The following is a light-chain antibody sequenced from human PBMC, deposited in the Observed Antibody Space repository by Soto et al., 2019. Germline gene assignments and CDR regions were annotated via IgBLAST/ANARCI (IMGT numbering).Light chain of an antibody. J-gene: IGLJ3*02. V-gene: IGLV2-14*01. CDR3: SSYTTNATWV. CDR1: STDVGAYNY. CDR2: EVT. Sequence: SALTQPASVSGSPKQSITISCTGSSTDVGAYNYVSWYQQHPGKAPKFIIYEVTNRPSGVSNRFSGSKSGNTASLTISGLQAEDEADYYCSSYTTNATWVFGGGTKLTVL.